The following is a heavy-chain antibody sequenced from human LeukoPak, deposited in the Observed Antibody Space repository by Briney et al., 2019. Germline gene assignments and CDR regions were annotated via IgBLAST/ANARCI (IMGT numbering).Heavy chain of an antibody. J-gene: IGHJ4*02. CDR3: ARSIAVAGFRPWASRVSPTFDY. V-gene: IGHV1-2*02. CDR2: INPNSGGT. Sequence: ASVKVSCKASGYTFTGYYMHWVRQAPGQGLEWMGWINPNSGGTNYAQKFQGRVTMTRDTSISTAYMELSRLRSDDTAVYYCARSIAVAGFRPWASRVSPTFDYWGQGTLVTVSS. CDR1: GYTFTGYY. D-gene: IGHD6-19*01.